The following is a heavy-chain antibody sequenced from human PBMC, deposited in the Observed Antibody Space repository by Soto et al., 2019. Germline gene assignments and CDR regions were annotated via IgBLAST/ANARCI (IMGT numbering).Heavy chain of an antibody. J-gene: IGHJ6*03. V-gene: IGHV1-18*01. CDR1: GYTFTSHG. CDR2: ISASNGDT. Sequence: QVQLVQSGPEVKKPGASVKVSCKASGYTFTSHGVSWVRQAPGQGLEWMGWISASNGDTNYAQKLQVRVTVTTDTSTSTAYMELRSLRPEDTAVYYCARMLRGSSFDFYHYIDVWGKGTTVTVSS. D-gene: IGHD3-10*01. CDR3: ARMLRGSSFDFYHYIDV.